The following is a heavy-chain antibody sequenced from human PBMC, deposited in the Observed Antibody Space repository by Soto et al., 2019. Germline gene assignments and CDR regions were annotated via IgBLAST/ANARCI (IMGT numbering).Heavy chain of an antibody. CDR3: ARARELLDMASYYFDY. V-gene: IGHV1-2*02. J-gene: IGHJ4*02. Sequence: GASVKVSCKASGYTFTGYYMHWVRQAPGQGLEWMGWISPNSGGTNYAQKFQGRVTMTRDTSISTAYMELSRLRSDDTAVYYCARARELLDMASYYFDYWGQGTLVTVSS. D-gene: IGHD1-26*01. CDR2: ISPNSGGT. CDR1: GYTFTGYY.